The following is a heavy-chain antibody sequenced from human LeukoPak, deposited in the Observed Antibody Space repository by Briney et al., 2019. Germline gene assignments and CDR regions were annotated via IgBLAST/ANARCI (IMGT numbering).Heavy chain of an antibody. Sequence: GGSLRLSCAASGFTFSSYAMSWVRQAPGKGLEWVSAISGSGGSTYYADSVKGRFTISRDNSKNTLYLQMSSLRAEDTAVYCCAKDRGYTTGRDFDYWGQGALVTVSS. J-gene: IGHJ4*02. CDR2: ISGSGGST. D-gene: IGHD3-10*01. V-gene: IGHV3-23*01. CDR1: GFTFSSYA. CDR3: AKDRGYTTGRDFDY.